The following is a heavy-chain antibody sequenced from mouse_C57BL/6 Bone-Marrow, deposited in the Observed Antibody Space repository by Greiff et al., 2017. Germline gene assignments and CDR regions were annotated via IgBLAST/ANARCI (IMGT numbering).Heavy chain of an antibody. D-gene: IGHD1-1*01. CDR2: ISDGGSYT. CDR3: AREGYGSSYDYFDY. Sequence: EVKVEESGGGLVKPGGSLKLSCAASGFTFSSYAMSWVRQTPEKRLEWVATISDGGSYTYYPDNVKGRFTISRDNAKNNLYLQMSHLKSEDTAMYYCAREGYGSSYDYFDYWGQGTTLTVSS. V-gene: IGHV5-4*01. CDR1: GFTFSSYA. J-gene: IGHJ2*01.